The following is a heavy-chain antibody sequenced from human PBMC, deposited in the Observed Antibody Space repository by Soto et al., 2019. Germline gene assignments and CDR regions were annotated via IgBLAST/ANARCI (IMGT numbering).Heavy chain of an antibody. CDR1: GFTFSDHY. V-gene: IGHV3-72*01. CDR3: ARELMTTVTYFDY. Sequence: EVQLVESGGGLVQPGGSLRLSCAASGFTFSDHYMDWVRQAPGKGLEWVGRTRNKAHSYTTEYAASVKGRITISRDDSKNSLHLQMNSLKAEDTAVYYCARELMTTVTYFDYWGQGTLVTVSS. CDR2: TRNKAHSYTT. D-gene: IGHD4-17*01. J-gene: IGHJ4*02.